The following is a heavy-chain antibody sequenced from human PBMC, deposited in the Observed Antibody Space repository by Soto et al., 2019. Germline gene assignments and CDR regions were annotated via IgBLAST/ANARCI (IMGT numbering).Heavy chain of an antibody. CDR3: ARGGSSGPYYFDY. D-gene: IGHD6-19*01. V-gene: IGHV3-33*01. CDR1: GFTFSSYG. Sequence: QVQLVESGGGVVQPGRSLRLSCAASGFTFSSYGMHWVRQAPGKGLVWVAVIWYDGSNKYYADSVKGRFTISRDNSKNTLYLQMNSLIAEDTAVYYCARGGSSGPYYFDYWGQGTLVTVSS. J-gene: IGHJ4*02. CDR2: IWYDGSNK.